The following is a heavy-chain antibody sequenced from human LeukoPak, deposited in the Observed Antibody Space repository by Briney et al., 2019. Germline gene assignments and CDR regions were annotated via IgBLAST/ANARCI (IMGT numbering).Heavy chain of an antibody. CDR1: GGSISSYY. V-gene: IGHV4-59*01. CDR3: ARDRHSWIFDC. J-gene: IGHJ4*02. CDR2: IYYSGST. D-gene: IGHD5-12*01. Sequence: SETLSLTCTVSGGSISSYYWSWIRQPPGKGLEWIGYIYYSGSTNYNPSLKSRVTISVDTSKNQFSLKLSSVTAADTAVYYCARDRHSWIFDCWGQGTLVTVSS.